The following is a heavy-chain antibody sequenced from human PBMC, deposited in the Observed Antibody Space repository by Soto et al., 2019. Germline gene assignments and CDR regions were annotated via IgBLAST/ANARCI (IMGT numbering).Heavy chain of an antibody. V-gene: IGHV4-34*01. CDR3: ARGFPSITMIVVVRAGFDP. CDR2: INHSGST. Sequence: PSETLSLTCAVYGGSFSGYYWSWIRQPPGKGLEWIGEINHSGSTNYNPSLESRVTISVDTSKNQFSLKLSSVTAADTAVYYCARGFPSITMIVVVRAGFDPRGQGTLVTVS. J-gene: IGHJ5*02. D-gene: IGHD3-22*01. CDR1: GGSFSGYY.